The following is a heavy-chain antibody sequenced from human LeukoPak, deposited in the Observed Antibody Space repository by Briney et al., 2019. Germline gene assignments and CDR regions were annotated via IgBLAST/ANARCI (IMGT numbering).Heavy chain of an antibody. CDR2: IHYTGST. V-gene: IGHV4-59*01. CDR1: GVSMSNRY. D-gene: IGHD6-19*01. J-gene: IGHJ4*02. Sequence: SETLSLTCTVSGVSMSNRYWSWIRQPPGKGLGWIGYIHYTGSTNYNPSLKSRISMSVDTSKSQLSLRLTSVTAADTALYYCARGGWSLDYWGQGTLVAVSS. CDR3: ARGGWSLDY.